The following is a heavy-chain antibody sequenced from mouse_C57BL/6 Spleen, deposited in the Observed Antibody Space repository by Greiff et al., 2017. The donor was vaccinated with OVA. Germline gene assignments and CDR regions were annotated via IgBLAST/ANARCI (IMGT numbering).Heavy chain of an antibody. CDR1: GYTFTDYN. Sequence: VQLQQSGPELVKPGASVKISCKASGYTFTDYNMDWVKQSHGKSLEWIGDINPNNGGTIYNQKFKGKATLTADKSSSTAYMQLRSLTSEDSAVYYGARYSGREGVDYWGQGTPLTVSA. V-gene: IGHV1-18*01. CDR3: ARYSGREGVDY. D-gene: IGHD6-1*01. J-gene: IGHJ2*01. CDR2: INPNNGGT.